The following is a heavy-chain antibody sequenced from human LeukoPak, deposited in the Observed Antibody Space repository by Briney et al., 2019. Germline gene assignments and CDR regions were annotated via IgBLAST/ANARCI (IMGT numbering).Heavy chain of an antibody. Sequence: ASVKVSCKASGGTFSSYAISWVRQAPGQGLEWMGGIIPIFDTANYAQKFRGRVTITADKSTSTAYMELSSLRSEDTAVYYCARGDYSNSIDYWGQGTLVTVSS. D-gene: IGHD4-11*01. CDR3: ARGDYSNSIDY. CDR1: GGTFSSYA. J-gene: IGHJ4*02. CDR2: IIPIFDTA. V-gene: IGHV1-69*06.